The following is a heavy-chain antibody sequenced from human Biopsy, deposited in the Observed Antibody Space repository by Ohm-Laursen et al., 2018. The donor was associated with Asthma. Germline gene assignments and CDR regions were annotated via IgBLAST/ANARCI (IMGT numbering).Heavy chain of an antibody. V-gene: IGHV4-39*01. CDR3: VRGSSSWHHGPFHYYYGLDV. Sequence: TLSLTCNLFSGSGGYMRSGNYYWGWIRQPPGKGLEWIGSIYYSGTTYYNPSLESRVTVSADTSKNQFSLKLTSVTAADTAVYYCVRGSSSWHHGPFHYYYGLDVWGQGTTATVSS. J-gene: IGHJ6*02. CDR1: GGYMRSGNYY. D-gene: IGHD6-13*01. CDR2: IYYSGTT.